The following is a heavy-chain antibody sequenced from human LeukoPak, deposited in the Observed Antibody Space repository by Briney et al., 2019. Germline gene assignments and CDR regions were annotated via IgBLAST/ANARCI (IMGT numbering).Heavy chain of an antibody. CDR3: ARGGGYCSSTSCSPSWYFDL. CDR2: IYYDGNT. CDR1: GYSISSSNW. J-gene: IGHJ2*01. Sequence: PSDTLSLTCAVSGYSISSSNWWGWIRQPPGKGLEWIGYIYYDGNTYYNPSLKSRVTISVDTSKNQFSLKLSSVTAADTAVYYCARGGGYCSSTSCSPSWYFDLWGRGTLVTVSS. D-gene: IGHD2-2*01. V-gene: IGHV4-28*03.